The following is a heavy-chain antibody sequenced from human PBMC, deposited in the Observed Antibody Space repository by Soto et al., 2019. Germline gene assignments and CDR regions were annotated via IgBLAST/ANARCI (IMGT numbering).Heavy chain of an antibody. J-gene: IGHJ4*02. CDR3: AKIVMRLGGSVDY. V-gene: IGHV3-7*05. Sequence: GGSLRLSCAASGFTFSNYWMTWVRQAPGKGLEWVANIKWDGSEKYYVDSAKGRFTISRDNAKNSLYLQMTSLRAEDTATYYCAKIVMRLGGSVDYWGQGTLVTVSS. CDR2: IKWDGSEK. D-gene: IGHD6-19*01. CDR1: GFTFSNYW.